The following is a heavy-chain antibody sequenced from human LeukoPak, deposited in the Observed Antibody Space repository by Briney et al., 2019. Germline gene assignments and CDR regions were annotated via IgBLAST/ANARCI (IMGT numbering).Heavy chain of an antibody. J-gene: IGHJ4*02. CDR2: IYTSGST. CDR3: ARDSTVICDY. CDR1: GGSISSGSYY. Sequence: SETLSLTCTVSGGSISSGSYYWSGIRQPAGKGLEWIGRIYTSGSTNYNPSLKSRVTISVDTSKNQFSLKLSSVTAADTAVYYCARDSTVICDYWGQGTLVTVSS. D-gene: IGHD2-21*01. V-gene: IGHV4-61*02.